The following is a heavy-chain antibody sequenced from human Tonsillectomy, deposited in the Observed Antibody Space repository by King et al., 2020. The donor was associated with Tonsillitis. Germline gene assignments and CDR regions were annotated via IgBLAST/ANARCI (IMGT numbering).Heavy chain of an antibody. V-gene: IGHV4-59*11. CDR2: IYYSGST. J-gene: IGHJ6*02. D-gene: IGHD2-15*01. CDR3: ARGGGYCSGGSCYSGYYYYGMDV. Sequence: QLQESGPGLVKPSETLSLTCTVSGGSISGHYWSWIRQPPGKGLEWIGYIYYSGSTKYNPSLTSRATISVDTSKNQFSLKLSSVTAADTAGYYCARGGGYCSGGSCYSGYYYYGMDVWGQGTTVTVSS. CDR1: GGSISGHY.